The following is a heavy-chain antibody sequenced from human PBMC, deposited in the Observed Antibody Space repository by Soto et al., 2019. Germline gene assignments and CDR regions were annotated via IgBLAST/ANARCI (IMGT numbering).Heavy chain of an antibody. CDR3: ASGYSSSFPTTNY. CDR2: INHSGST. V-gene: IGHV4-34*01. J-gene: IGHJ4*02. D-gene: IGHD6-6*01. Sequence: SETLSLTCAVYGGSFSGYYWSWIRQPPGKGLEWIGEINHSGSTNYNPSLKSRVTISVDTSKSQFSLKLSSVTAADTAVYYCASGYSSSFPTTNYWGQGTLVTVSS. CDR1: GGSFSGYY.